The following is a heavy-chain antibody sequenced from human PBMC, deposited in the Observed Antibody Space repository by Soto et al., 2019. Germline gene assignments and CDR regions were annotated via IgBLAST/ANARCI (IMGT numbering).Heavy chain of an antibody. CDR2: ISYDGSNK. CDR1: GFTFSSYA. D-gene: IGHD3-22*01. V-gene: IGHV3-30-3*01. Sequence: QVQLVESGGGVVQPGRSLRLSCAASGFTFSSYAMHWVRQAPGKGLEWVAVISYDGSNKYYADSVKDRFTISRDNSKNTLYLQMNSLRAEDTAVYYCARVPGLTMILAPLDYWGQGTLVTVSS. CDR3: ARVPGLTMILAPLDY. J-gene: IGHJ4*02.